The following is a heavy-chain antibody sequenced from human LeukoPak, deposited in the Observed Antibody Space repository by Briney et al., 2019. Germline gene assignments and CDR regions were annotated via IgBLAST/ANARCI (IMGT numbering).Heavy chain of an antibody. Sequence: RPSETLSLTCTVSGGSISSYYWSWIRQPPGKGLEWIGYIYYSGSTNYNPSLKSRVTISVDTSKNQFSLKLSSVTAADTAVYYCARVPAAPYGMDVWGQGTTVTVSS. D-gene: IGHD2-2*01. CDR2: IYYSGST. V-gene: IGHV4-59*01. CDR1: GGSISSYY. J-gene: IGHJ6*02. CDR3: ARVPAAPYGMDV.